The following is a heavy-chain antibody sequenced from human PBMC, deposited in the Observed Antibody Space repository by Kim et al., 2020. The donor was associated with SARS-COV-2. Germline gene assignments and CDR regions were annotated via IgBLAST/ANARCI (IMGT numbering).Heavy chain of an antibody. D-gene: IGHD3-10*01. Sequence: SVKVSCKASGGTFSSYAISWVRQAPGQGLEWMGGIIPIFGTANYAQKFQGRVTITADESTSTAYMELSSLRSEDTAVYYCAIPSNVGDGEYYYYGMDVWGQGTTVTVSS. CDR1: GGTFSSYA. CDR2: IIPIFGTA. CDR3: AIPSNVGDGEYYYYGMDV. J-gene: IGHJ6*02. V-gene: IGHV1-69*13.